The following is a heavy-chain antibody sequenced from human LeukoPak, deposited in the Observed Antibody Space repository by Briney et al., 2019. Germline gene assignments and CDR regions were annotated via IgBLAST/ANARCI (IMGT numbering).Heavy chain of an antibody. CDR2: IRYDGSNK. D-gene: IGHD4-17*01. CDR1: GSTFSSYG. Sequence: GGSLRLSCAASGSTFSSYGMHWVRQAPGKGLEWVAFIRYDGSNKYYADSVKGRFTISRDNSKNTLYLQMNSLRAEDTAVYYCAKDRTVTTTPYYFDYWGQGTLVTVSS. CDR3: AKDRTVTTTPYYFDY. V-gene: IGHV3-30*02. J-gene: IGHJ4*02.